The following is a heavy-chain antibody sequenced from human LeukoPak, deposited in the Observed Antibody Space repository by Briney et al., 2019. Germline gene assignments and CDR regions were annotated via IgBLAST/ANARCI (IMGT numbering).Heavy chain of an antibody. Sequence: KSSETLSLTCAVYGGSFSGYYWSWIRQPPGKGLEWIGEINHSGSTNYNPSLKSRVTISVDTSKNQFSLKLSSVTAADTAVYYCARRGTAYDHWGQGTLVTVSS. J-gene: IGHJ5*02. CDR2: INHSGST. V-gene: IGHV4-34*01. CDR3: ARRGTAYDH. D-gene: IGHD5-18*01. CDR1: GGSFSGYY.